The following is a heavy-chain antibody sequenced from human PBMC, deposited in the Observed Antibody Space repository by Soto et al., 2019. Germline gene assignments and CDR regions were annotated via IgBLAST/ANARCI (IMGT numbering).Heavy chain of an antibody. CDR3: VYYDFWSGYSPDC. CDR1: GFTFSNYA. J-gene: IGHJ4*02. CDR2: ITGSGGSA. D-gene: IGHD3-3*01. Sequence: GGSLRLSCAASGFTFSNYAMSWVRQAPGKGLEWVSGITGSGGSAYYADSVKGRFTISRDNSKNTLYLQMNSLRAEDTAVYYCVYYDFWSGYSPDCWGQGTLVTVSS. V-gene: IGHV3-23*01.